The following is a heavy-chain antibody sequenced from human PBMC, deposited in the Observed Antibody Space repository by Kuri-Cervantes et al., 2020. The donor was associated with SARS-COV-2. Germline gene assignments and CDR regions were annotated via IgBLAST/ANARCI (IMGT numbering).Heavy chain of an antibody. Sequence: GSLRLSCAASGFTFSSYAMHWVRQAPGKGLEWVAVISYDGSNKYYADSVKGRFTISRDNSKNTLYLQMNSLRAEDTAVYYCARDHRIAVAALDYWGQGTLVTVSS. V-gene: IGHV3-30-3*01. D-gene: IGHD6-19*01. CDR1: GFTFSSYA. CDR2: ISYDGSNK. J-gene: IGHJ4*02. CDR3: ARDHRIAVAALDY.